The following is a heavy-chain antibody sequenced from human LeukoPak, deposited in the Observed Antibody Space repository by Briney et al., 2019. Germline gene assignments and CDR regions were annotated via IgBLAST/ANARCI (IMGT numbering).Heavy chain of an antibody. CDR2: IGGSGGNT. Sequence: SGGSLRLSCAASGFTFSIYAMSWVRQAPGKGLEWVSAIGGSGGNTYYADSVKGRFTISRDNSKNTLYLQMNSLRAEDTAVYYCANLVAATNPFDYWGQGTLVTVSS. CDR3: ANLVAATNPFDY. CDR1: GFTFSIYA. V-gene: IGHV3-23*01. J-gene: IGHJ4*02. D-gene: IGHD2-15*01.